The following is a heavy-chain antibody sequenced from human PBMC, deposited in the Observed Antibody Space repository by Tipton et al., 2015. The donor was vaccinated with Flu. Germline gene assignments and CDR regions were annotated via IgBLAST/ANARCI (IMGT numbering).Heavy chain of an antibody. J-gene: IGHJ4*02. D-gene: IGHD3-3*01. CDR1: GGSISSGGYS. CDR3: ARALWIEGYFDY. V-gene: IGHV4-30-2*01. CDR2: IYHSGST. Sequence: LRLSCAVSGGSISSGGYSWSWIRQPPGKGLEWIGYIYHSGSTYYNPSLKSRVTISVDRSKNQFSLKLSSVTAADTAVYYCARALWIEGYFDYWGQGTLVTFSS.